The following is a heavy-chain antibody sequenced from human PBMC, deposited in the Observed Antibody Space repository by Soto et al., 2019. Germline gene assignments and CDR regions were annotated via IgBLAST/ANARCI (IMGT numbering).Heavy chain of an antibody. V-gene: IGHV3-30*18. CDR2: ISYDGSNK. D-gene: IGHD3-9*01. CDR1: GFTFSNYG. CDR3: AKDLLRYFDWSPLDY. Sequence: QVQLVESGGGVVQPGRSLRLSCAASGFTFSNYGMHWVRQAPGKGLEWVAVISYDGSNKYYADSVKGRFTISRDNSKNTLYLQMNSPRAEDSAVYYCAKDLLRYFDWSPLDYWGQGTLVTVSS. J-gene: IGHJ4*02.